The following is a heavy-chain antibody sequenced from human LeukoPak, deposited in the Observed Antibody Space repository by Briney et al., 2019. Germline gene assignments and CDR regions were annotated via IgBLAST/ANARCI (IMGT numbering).Heavy chain of an antibody. V-gene: IGHV3-20*04. CDR2: INWSGGST. D-gene: IGHD2-2*01. CDR1: GFAFDEHG. J-gene: IGHJ4*02. Sequence: SGGSLRLSCTASGFAFDEHGMSWVRQVPGKGLEWVSGINWSGGSTGYADPLRGRFTISRDNAQNSLYLQMDSLRAEDTALYYCARAPITSPFYFDYWGQGTLVTVSS. CDR3: ARAPITSPFYFDY.